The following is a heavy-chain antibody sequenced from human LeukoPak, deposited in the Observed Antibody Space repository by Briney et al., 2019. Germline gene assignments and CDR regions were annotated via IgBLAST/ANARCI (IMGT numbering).Heavy chain of an antibody. CDR2: ITAIYETT. D-gene: IGHD4-11*01. Sequence: SVKVSCKVSGGPFSGHGISWVRQAPGEGLEWMGGITAIYETTNYAERFQGRVTMTADESTSTFYMELSSLRSEDTAVYYCARGLHSSYYGYGMDFWGQGTTVTVSS. CDR3: ARGLHSSYYGYGMDF. J-gene: IGHJ6*02. CDR1: GGPFSGHG. V-gene: IGHV1-69*13.